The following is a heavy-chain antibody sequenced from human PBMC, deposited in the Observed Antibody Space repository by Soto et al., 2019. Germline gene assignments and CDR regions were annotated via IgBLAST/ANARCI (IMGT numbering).Heavy chain of an antibody. CDR1: GGSISSRGYY. J-gene: IGHJ4*02. CDR2: IYYSAST. Sequence: PSETLSLTCTVSGGSISSRGYYWGWIRQPPGKGLEWIGTIYYSASTYYNPSLKSRVTMSVDTSKNQFSLKLSSVTAADTAVYYCAREPGVWGQGTLVTVSS. V-gene: IGHV4-39*07. CDR3: AREPGV. D-gene: IGHD3-10*01.